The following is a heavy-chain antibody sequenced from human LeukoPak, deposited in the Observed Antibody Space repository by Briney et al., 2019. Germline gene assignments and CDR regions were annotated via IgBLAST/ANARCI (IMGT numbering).Heavy chain of an antibody. CDR3: ASRVGGSYFDKYFDY. V-gene: IGHV3-23*01. CDR1: GFTFRSYA. J-gene: IGHJ4*02. CDR2: ISGSGSTT. Sequence: GGSLRLSCAASGFTFRSYAMSWVRQAPGKGLEWVSSISGSGSTTSYADFVKGRFTISRDNSKNTLYLQVSSLRAEDTAVDHCASRVGGSYFDKYFDYWGQGTLVTVSS. D-gene: IGHD3-10*01.